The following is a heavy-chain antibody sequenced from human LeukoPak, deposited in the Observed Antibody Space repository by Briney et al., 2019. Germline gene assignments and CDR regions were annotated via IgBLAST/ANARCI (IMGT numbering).Heavy chain of an antibody. CDR2: VHYSGST. CDR1: GGSISDHY. Sequence: SETLSLTCTVSGGSISDHYWSWIRLPPGKGLEYLGYVHYSGSTDSSPSLKSRATISVDTSKNQFSLRLSSVTAADAAVYYCAKFGSYPVHVSYSYYYLDVWGKGTTVTVSS. J-gene: IGHJ6*03. CDR3: AKFGSYPVHVSYSYYYLDV. V-gene: IGHV4-59*11. D-gene: IGHD1-26*01.